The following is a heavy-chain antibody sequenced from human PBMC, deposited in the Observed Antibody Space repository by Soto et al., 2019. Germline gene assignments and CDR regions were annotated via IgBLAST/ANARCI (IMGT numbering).Heavy chain of an antibody. V-gene: IGHV4-4*08. CDR2: VYTSDYT. J-gene: IGHJ4*02. CDR3: ARVRYYLTMTIDY. Sequence: SETLSLTCSVSGASIRSYYWHWIRQPPGKGLEWIGYVYTSDYTRYSSSLKSRVTISVDTSKNQFSLKLSSVTAADTAVYYCARVRYYLTMTIDYWGQGTLVTVSS. D-gene: IGHD3-22*01. CDR1: GASIRSYY.